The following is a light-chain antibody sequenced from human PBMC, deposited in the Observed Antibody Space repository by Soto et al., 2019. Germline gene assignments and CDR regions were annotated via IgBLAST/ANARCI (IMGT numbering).Light chain of an antibody. J-gene: IGKJ5*01. Sequence: DIVLTQSPGTLSLSPGERATLSCRASQSVSSNYLAWYQQKPGQAPRLLIYDAYNRATGIPPRFSGSGSGTDFTLTISSLEPEDSAVYYCQQRHMWPITFGQGTRLEIK. CDR2: DAY. V-gene: IGKV3D-20*02. CDR1: QSVSSNY. CDR3: QQRHMWPIT.